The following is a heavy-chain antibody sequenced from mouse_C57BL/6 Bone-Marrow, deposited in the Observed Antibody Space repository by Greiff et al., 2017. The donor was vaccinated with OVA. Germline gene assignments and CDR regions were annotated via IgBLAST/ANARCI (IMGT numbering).Heavy chain of an antibody. CDR2: IDPSDSYT. V-gene: IGHV1-69*01. D-gene: IGHD2-3*01. J-gene: IGHJ4*01. CDR3: ARDDGYYLDYYAMDY. Sequence: VQLQQPGAELVMPGASVKLSCKASGYTFTSYWMHWVKQRPGQGLEWIGEIDPSDSYTNYNQKFKGKSTLTVDKSSSTAYMQLSSLTSEDSAVYYCARDDGYYLDYYAMDYWGQGTSFTVSS. CDR1: GYTFTSYW.